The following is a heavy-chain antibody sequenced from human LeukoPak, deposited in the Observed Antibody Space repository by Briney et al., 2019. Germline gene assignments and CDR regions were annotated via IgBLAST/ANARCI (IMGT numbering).Heavy chain of an antibody. Sequence: PSETLSLTCTVSGGSISSYYWSWIRQPPGKGLEWVGYIYYSGSTNYNPSLKSRVTISVDTSKNQFSLKLSSVTAADTAVYYCARDSGFPGYFDLRGRGTLVTVSS. CDR2: IYYSGST. V-gene: IGHV4-59*01. CDR3: ARDSGFPGYFDL. CDR1: GGSISSYY. J-gene: IGHJ2*01. D-gene: IGHD6-25*01.